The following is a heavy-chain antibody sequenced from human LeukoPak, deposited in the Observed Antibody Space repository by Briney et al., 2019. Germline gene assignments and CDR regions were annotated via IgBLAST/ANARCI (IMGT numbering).Heavy chain of an antibody. CDR2: ISGSGGST. V-gene: IGHV3-23*01. CDR3: ARAQDIVVVPADFDY. CDR1: RFTFSSYA. J-gene: IGHJ4*02. D-gene: IGHD2-2*01. Sequence: GGSLRLSCAASRFTFSSYAMSWVCQAPGKGLEWVSAISGSGGSTYYADSVKGRFTISRDNSKNTLYLQMNSLRAEDTAVYYCARAQDIVVVPADFDYWGQGTLVTVSS.